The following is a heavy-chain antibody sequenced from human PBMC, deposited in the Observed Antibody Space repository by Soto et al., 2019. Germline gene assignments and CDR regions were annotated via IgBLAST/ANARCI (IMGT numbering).Heavy chain of an antibody. D-gene: IGHD1-26*01. CDR2: VYYDGCT. J-gene: IGHJ6*02. CDR3: ARGRRSPTVYYGLDV. CDR1: GDSVSSYY. Sequence: QVQLQESGPGLVKPSETLSLTCSVSGDSVSSYYWSWIRQPPGKGLEWIGYVYYDGCTNYNPSLETRVTISIDTSKNQVSLKLNSVTAADSAVYHCARGRRSPTVYYGLDVWGQGTTVAVSS. V-gene: IGHV4-59*02.